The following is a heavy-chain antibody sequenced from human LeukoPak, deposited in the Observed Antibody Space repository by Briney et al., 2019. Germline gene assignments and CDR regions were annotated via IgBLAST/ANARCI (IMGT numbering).Heavy chain of an antibody. CDR1: GFTFSSYW. Sequence: GGSLRLSCAASGFTFSSYWMSWVRQAPGKGLEWVANIKQDGSEKYYVDSMKGRFTISRDNAKNSLYLQMNSLRAEDTAVYYCARDRIDAFRGIAVAGTFDYWGQGTLVTVSS. CDR2: IKQDGSEK. D-gene: IGHD6-19*01. CDR3: ARDRIDAFRGIAVAGTFDY. V-gene: IGHV3-7*01. J-gene: IGHJ4*02.